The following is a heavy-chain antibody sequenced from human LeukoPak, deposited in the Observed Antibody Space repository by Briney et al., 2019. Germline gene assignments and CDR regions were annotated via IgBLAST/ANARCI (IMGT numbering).Heavy chain of an antibody. J-gene: IGHJ4*02. D-gene: IGHD6-19*01. Sequence: QPGGSLRLSCAASGFTFSSYWMHWVRQAPGKGLVWVSRINSDGSSTSYADSVKGRFTISRDNSKNTLYLQMNSLRAEDTAVYYCAKAVAQYSGGWYDYWGQGTLVTVSS. CDR3: AKAVAQYSGGWYDY. CDR1: GFTFSSYW. V-gene: IGHV3-74*01. CDR2: INSDGSST.